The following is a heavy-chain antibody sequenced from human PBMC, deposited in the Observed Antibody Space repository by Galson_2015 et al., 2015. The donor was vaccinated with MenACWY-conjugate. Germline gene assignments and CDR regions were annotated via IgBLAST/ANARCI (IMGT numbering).Heavy chain of an antibody. D-gene: IGHD3-16*01. CDR2: IYSGGRI. V-gene: IGHV3-66*01. CDR1: GFTVSSNY. Sequence: SLRLSCAASGFTVSSNYMTWVRQAPGKGLECVSLIYSGGRIDYADSVKGRFTSSRDTSKNTVYLQMNSLRAEDTAVYFCARGALITYIDSWGPGTVVTVSS. CDR3: ARGALITYIDS. J-gene: IGHJ5*02.